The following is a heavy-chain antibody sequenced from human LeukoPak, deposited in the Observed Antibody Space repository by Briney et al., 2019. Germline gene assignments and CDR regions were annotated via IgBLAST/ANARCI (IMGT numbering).Heavy chain of an antibody. CDR3: ARGAMIVVATLYYFDY. J-gene: IGHJ4*02. Sequence: PGGSLRLSCAASGFTFSNYAMHWVRQAPGKGLDWVAFISYDGSNKYYADSVKGRFTISRDNSKSTLFLQMNSLRAEDTAVYYCARGAMIVVATLYYFDYWGQGTLVTVSS. D-gene: IGHD3-22*01. V-gene: IGHV3-30-3*01. CDR1: GFTFSNYA. CDR2: ISYDGSNK.